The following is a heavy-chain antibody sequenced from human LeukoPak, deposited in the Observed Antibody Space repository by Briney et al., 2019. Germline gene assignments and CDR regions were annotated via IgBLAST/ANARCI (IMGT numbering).Heavy chain of an antibody. V-gene: IGHV4-61*02. CDR1: GGSISSGSYY. Sequence: SETLSLTCTVSGGSISSGSYYWSWIRQPAGKGLEWIGRIYTSGSTNYNPSLKSRVTISVDTSKNQFSLKLSSVTAADTAVYYCAREVPGGEDILTGFDYWGQGTLVTVSS. CDR2: IYTSGST. J-gene: IGHJ4*02. D-gene: IGHD3-9*01. CDR3: AREVPGGEDILTGFDY.